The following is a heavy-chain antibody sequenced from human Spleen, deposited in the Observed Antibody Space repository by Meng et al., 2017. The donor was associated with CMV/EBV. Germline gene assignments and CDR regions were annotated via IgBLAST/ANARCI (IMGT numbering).Heavy chain of an antibody. CDR3: AKGDSNLARFNCLDP. J-gene: IGHJ6*02. V-gene: IGHV3-30*02. CDR1: GFIFSSYG. CDR2: IRYDGTNK. Sequence: GGSLRLSCAASGFIFSSYGMHWVGQAPGKGLEWLSYIRYDGTNKYYADSVKGRFTISRDNSENTLYLQMNSLRAEDTAVYYCAKGDSNLARFNCLDPWGQGTTVTVSS. D-gene: IGHD4-11*01.